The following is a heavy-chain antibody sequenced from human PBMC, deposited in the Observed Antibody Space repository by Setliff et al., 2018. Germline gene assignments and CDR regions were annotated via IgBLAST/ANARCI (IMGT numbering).Heavy chain of an antibody. CDR1: GYSFTMYG. CDR2: ISAYSGET. J-gene: IGHJ4*02. Sequence: GASVKVSCKASGYSFTMYGIIWVRQAPGQGPEWMGWISAYSGETNYAQIFQGRVTMTTDTPTSTAYMELRSLTSDDTAVYYCARGQTLRHFDWPTAFDYWGLGTLVTVSS. CDR3: ARGQTLRHFDWPTAFDY. V-gene: IGHV1-18*01. D-gene: IGHD3-9*01.